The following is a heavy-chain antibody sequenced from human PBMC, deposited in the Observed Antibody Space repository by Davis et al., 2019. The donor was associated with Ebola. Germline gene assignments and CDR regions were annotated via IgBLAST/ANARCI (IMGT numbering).Heavy chain of an antibody. CDR2: IRYDGSNT. Sequence: GGSLRLSCAASGFTFSVYGMHWVRQVPGKGLEWVAFIRYDGSNTYYADSVKGRFTISRDNSKNTLFLQMNSLRAEDTAVYYCAKGTYYYGSGRPDYWGQGTLVTVSS. D-gene: IGHD3-10*01. J-gene: IGHJ4*02. CDR3: AKGTYYYGSGRPDY. CDR1: GFTFSVYG. V-gene: IGHV3-30*02.